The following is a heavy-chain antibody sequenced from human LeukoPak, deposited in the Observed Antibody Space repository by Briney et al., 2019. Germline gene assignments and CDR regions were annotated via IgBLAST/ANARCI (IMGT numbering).Heavy chain of an antibody. V-gene: IGHV1-18*01. D-gene: IGHD2-15*01. CDR3: TIMTHCTGGTCYSYDH. Sequence: ASVKVSCKTSGYTFTRYGITWVRQAPGKGLEWMGWISAYNGNIDYAQNLQGRVTMTTDTSTSTAYMELRSLRSDDTAVYYCTIMTHCTGGTCYSYDHWGQGTMVAVSS. J-gene: IGHJ4*02. CDR1: GYTFTRYG. CDR2: ISAYNGNI.